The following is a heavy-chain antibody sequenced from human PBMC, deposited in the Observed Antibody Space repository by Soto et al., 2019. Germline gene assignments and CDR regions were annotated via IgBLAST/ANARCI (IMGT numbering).Heavy chain of an antibody. V-gene: IGHV4-59*01. Sequence: SETLSLTCTVSGGCISSYYWSWIRQPPGKGLEWIGYIYYSGSTNYNPSLKSRVTISVDTSKNQFSLKLSSVTAADTAVYYCARGGDWFDPWGQGTLVTVSS. CDR2: IYYSGST. CDR1: GGCISSYY. CDR3: ARGGDWFDP. D-gene: IGHD3-16*01. J-gene: IGHJ5*02.